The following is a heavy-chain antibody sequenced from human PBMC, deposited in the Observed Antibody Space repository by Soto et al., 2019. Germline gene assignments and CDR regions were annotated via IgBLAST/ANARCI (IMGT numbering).Heavy chain of an antibody. CDR3: ANPHNEIMRYFDWLLYY. D-gene: IGHD3-9*01. CDR1: GFTFSSYA. J-gene: IGHJ4*02. V-gene: IGHV3-23*01. Sequence: EVQLLESGGGLVQPGGSLRLSCAASGFTFSSYAMSWVRQAPGKGLEWVSAISGSGGSTYYADSVKGRFTISRDNSKNTLYLQRTSLRAEDTAVYYCANPHNEIMRYFDWLLYYWGQGTLVTVSS. CDR2: ISGSGGST.